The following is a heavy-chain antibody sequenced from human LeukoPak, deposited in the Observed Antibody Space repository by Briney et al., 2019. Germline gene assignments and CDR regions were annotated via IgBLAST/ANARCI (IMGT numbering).Heavy chain of an antibody. CDR3: ANAYYYDSRGYDPVDY. CDR1: GFTFSSYA. CDR2: ISGSGGRT. Sequence: GGSLRLSCAASGFTFSSYALTWVRQAPGKGLEWVSAISGSGGRTYYADSVKGRFTISRDNSKNTLYLQLSSLRAEDTAVYYSANAYYYDSRGYDPVDYWGQGTLVTVSS. D-gene: IGHD3-22*01. V-gene: IGHV3-23*01. J-gene: IGHJ4*02.